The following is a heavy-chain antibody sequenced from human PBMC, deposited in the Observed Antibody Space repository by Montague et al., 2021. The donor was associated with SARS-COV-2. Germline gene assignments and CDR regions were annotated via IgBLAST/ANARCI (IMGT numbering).Heavy chain of an antibody. Sequence: SETLSLTCTVSGGSISSSSYYWGWIRQPPWKELEWIGNIYYSGTTYYNPSLQSRGTISVDTSKNHLSLRLSSMTAADTAVYFCARGMIRGVTTPFDYWGQGSQVTVSS. CDR3: ARGMIRGVTTPFDY. CDR1: GGSISSSSYY. CDR2: IYYSGTT. D-gene: IGHD3-10*01. J-gene: IGHJ4*02. V-gene: IGHV4-39*02.